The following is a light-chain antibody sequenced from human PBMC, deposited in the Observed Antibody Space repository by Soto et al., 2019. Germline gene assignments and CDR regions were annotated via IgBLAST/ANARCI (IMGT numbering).Light chain of an antibody. J-gene: IGLJ2*01. CDR1: SSNLGAGFD. CDR3: QSFDASLTTSI. V-gene: IGLV1-40*01. Sequence: QAVVTQPPSVSGTPGQRVSISCTGTSSNLGAGFDVHWYQQLPGTAPRLLIFGNNVRPSGVPDRFSGSKSGTSASLAITGLQAEDEAVYYCQSFDASLTTSIFGAGTKLTVL. CDR2: GNN.